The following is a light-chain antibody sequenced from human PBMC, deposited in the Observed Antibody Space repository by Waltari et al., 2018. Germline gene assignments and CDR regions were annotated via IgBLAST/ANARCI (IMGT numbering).Light chain of an antibody. J-gene: IGLJ2*01. CDR2: GDN. CDR1: SSTLGSNT. V-gene: IGLV1-44*01. Sequence: QSLLTQPPPASGTPGQRVPNSCSGSSSTLGSNTVNWYQQLPGTAPSLLIYGDNRRPSGVPDRFSGSKSGTSASLAISGLQSEDEVDFYCAVWDNSLNGVVFGGGTKLTVL. CDR3: AVWDNSLNGVV.